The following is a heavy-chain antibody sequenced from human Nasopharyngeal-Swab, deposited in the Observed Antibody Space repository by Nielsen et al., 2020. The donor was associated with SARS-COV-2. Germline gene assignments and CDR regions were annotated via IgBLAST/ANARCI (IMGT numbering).Heavy chain of an antibody. V-gene: IGHV5-51*01. CDR1: GYSFTSYW. CDR3: ARLGCSSTSCLSDFDY. D-gene: IGHD2-2*01. Sequence: KVSRKGSGYSFTSYWSGWVRQKPGKGLEWMGIIYPGDSDTRYSPSFQGQVTTSADKSISTAYLQWSSRKASDNAMYYCARLGCSSTSCLSDFDYWGQGTLVAVSS. J-gene: IGHJ4*02. CDR2: IYPGDSDT.